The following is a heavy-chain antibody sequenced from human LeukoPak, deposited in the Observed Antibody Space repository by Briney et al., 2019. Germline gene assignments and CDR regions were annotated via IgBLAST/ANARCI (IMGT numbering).Heavy chain of an antibody. CDR3: ARDPTFPLNFDY. Sequence: GGSLRLSCAASGFTFSSYSMNWVRQAPGKGLEWVSYISSSSTIYYADSVKGRFTISRDNAKNSLYLQMNSLRAEDTAVYYCARDPTFPLNFDYWGQGTLVIVSS. CDR2: ISSSSTI. D-gene: IGHD3-16*01. CDR1: GFTFSSYS. J-gene: IGHJ4*02. V-gene: IGHV3-48*01.